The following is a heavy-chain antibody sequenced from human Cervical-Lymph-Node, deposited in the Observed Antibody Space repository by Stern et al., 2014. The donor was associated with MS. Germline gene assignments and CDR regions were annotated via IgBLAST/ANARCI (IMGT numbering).Heavy chain of an antibody. CDR2: ISAYNGNT. V-gene: IGHV1-18*01. CDR1: GYTFTSYG. J-gene: IGHJ6*02. D-gene: IGHD6-13*01. CDR3: ARDSYSSSWSKYYYYYCGMDV. Sequence: VQLVQSGAEVKKPGASVKVSCKASGYTFTSYGISWVRQAPGQGLEWMGWISAYNGNTNYAQKLQGRVTMTTDTSTSTAYMELRSLRSDDTAVYYCARDSYSSSWSKYYYYYCGMDVWGQGTTVTVSS.